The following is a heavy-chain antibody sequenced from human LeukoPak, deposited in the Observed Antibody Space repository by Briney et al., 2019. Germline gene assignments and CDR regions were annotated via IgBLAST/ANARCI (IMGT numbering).Heavy chain of an antibody. J-gene: IGHJ4*02. V-gene: IGHV4-31*03. CDR1: GGSISSGAYY. CDR3: ARSGGYSFDY. CDR2: IYYSGST. Sequence: PSQTLSLTCTVSGGSISSGAYYWTWIRQLPGKGPEWIGYIYYSGSTYYSPSLKSRVTISVDTSKKQFSLKLNSVTAADTAVYYCARSGGYSFDYWGQGTLVTVSS. D-gene: IGHD5-12*01.